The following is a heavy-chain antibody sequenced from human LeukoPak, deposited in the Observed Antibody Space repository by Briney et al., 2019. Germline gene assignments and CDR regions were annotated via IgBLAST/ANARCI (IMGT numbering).Heavy chain of an antibody. CDR3: VACSSASCYGDRFDP. V-gene: IGHV3-23*01. CDR1: GFTFSSYA. D-gene: IGHD2-2*01. CDR2: ISADGST. J-gene: IGHJ5*02. Sequence: GGSLRLSCAASGFTFSSYAMSWVRQAPGKGLEWVSSISADGSTYYADSVKGRFTISRDNSRDTFFLEMNSLRAEDTALYYCVACSSASCYGDRFDPWGQGTLVTVSS.